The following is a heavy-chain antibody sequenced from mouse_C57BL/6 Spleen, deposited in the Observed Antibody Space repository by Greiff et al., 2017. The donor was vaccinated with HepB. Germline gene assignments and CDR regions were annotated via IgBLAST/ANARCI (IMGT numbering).Heavy chain of an antibody. D-gene: IGHD1-1*01. V-gene: IGHV7-3*01. CDR2: IRNKANGYTT. CDR1: GFTFTDYY. CDR3: ARRGGSYWYFDV. Sequence: EVQLQESGGGLVQPGGSLSLSCAASGFTFTDYYMSWVRQPPGKALEWLGFIRNKANGYTTEYSASVKGRFTISRDNSQSILYLQMNALRAEDSATYYCARRGGSYWYFDVWGTGTTVTVSS. J-gene: IGHJ1*03.